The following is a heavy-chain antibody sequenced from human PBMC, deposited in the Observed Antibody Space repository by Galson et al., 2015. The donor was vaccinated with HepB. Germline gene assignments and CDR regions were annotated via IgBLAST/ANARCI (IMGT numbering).Heavy chain of an antibody. CDR3: AKVFPEKTDGWYRQALYYFDS. CDR2: ITPSGDNT. J-gene: IGHJ4*02. V-gene: IGHV3-23*01. D-gene: IGHD6-19*01. CDR1: GFTFCYYA. Sequence: SLRLSCAASGFTFCYYAMAWVRQAPGKGLEWISAITPSGDNTYSADSMKGRFFISRDNSQNTLFLQMNSLRADDTAIYFCAKVFPEKTDGWYRQALYYFDSWGQGTRVTVSS.